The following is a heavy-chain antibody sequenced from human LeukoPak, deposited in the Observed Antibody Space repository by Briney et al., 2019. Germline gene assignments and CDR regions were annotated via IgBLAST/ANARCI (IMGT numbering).Heavy chain of an antibody. V-gene: IGHV4-30-2*01. Sequence: SQTLSLTCAVSGGSISSGDYSWNWIRQPPGKGLEWIGYIYHSGSSYYNPSLKSRVIISVDRSENQFSLKLSSVTAADTAVYYYARAPDILTGYWFDYWGQGTLVTVSS. CDR1: GGSISSGDYS. D-gene: IGHD3-9*01. CDR3: ARAPDILTGYWFDY. CDR2: IYHSGSS. J-gene: IGHJ4*02.